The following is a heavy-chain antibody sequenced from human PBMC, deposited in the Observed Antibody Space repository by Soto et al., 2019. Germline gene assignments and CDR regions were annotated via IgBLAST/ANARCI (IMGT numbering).Heavy chain of an antibody. J-gene: IGHJ6*02. D-gene: IGHD5-18*01. CDR3: AKVPGYSYGYYYYCGMDV. CDR1: GFTFRSHA. V-gene: IGHV3-23*01. Sequence: GGSQRLPRAASGFTFRSHAMSWVRQAPGKGLEWVSAISGSGGSTYYADSVKGRFTISRDNSKNTLYLQMNSLRAEDTAVYYCAKVPGYSYGYYYYCGMDVWGQGTTVTVS. CDR2: ISGSGGST.